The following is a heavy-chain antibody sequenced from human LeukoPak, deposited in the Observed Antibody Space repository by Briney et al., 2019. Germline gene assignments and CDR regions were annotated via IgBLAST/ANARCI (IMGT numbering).Heavy chain of an antibody. CDR1: GYTFSGYY. Sequence: ASVKVSCKASGYTFSGYYMHWVRQAPGQGLEWMGWINPNSGGTNYAQKFQGRVIMTRDTSISTAYMELSRLRSDDTAVYYCARGYPLSTTAAGTYFQHWGQGTLVTVSS. D-gene: IGHD6-13*01. J-gene: IGHJ1*01. CDR3: ARGYPLSTTAAGTYFQH. CDR2: INPNSGGT. V-gene: IGHV1-2*02.